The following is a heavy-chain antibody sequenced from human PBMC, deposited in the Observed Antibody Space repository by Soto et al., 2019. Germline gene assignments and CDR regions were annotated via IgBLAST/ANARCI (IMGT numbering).Heavy chain of an antibody. CDR2: ISSSSSYI. D-gene: IGHD4-17*01. CDR1: GFTFSSYS. V-gene: IGHV3-21*01. Sequence: EVPLVESGGGLVKPGGSLRLSCAASGFTFSSYSMNWVRQAPGKGLEWVSSISSSSSYIYYADSVKGRFTISRDNAKNSLYLQMNSLRAEDTAVYYCARVNHGDPYGDSDEGYFDLWGRGTLVTVSS. J-gene: IGHJ2*01. CDR3: ARVNHGDPYGDSDEGYFDL.